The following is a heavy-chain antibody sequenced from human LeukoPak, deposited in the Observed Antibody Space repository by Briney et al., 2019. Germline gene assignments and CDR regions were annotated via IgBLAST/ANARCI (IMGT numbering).Heavy chain of an antibody. J-gene: IGHJ4*02. CDR3: ARDSSDLYRPLDY. V-gene: IGHV4-39*07. CDR1: GASFISTGYY. Sequence: SETLSLTCTVSGASFISTGYYWGWIRQPPGKGLEWIAIISYSGSSYYNPSLKSRVTISVDTSKNHFSLKLSSVTAADTAVYYCARDSSDLYRPLDYWGQGTLVTVSS. CDR2: ISYSGSS.